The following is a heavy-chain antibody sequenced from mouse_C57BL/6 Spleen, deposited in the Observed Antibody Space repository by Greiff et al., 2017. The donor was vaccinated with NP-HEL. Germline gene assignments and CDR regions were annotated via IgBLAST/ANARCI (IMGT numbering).Heavy chain of an antibody. CDR3: ARSNECYGSRAWFAY. V-gene: IGHV1-52*01. J-gene: IGHJ3*01. Sequence: VQLQQPGAELVRPGSSVKLSCKASGYTFTSYWMHWVKQRPIQGLEWIGNIDPSDSETHYNQKFKDKATLTVDKSSSTAYMQLSSLTSEDSAVYYCARSNECYGSRAWFAYWGQGTLVTVSA. CDR2: IDPSDSET. D-gene: IGHD1-1*01. CDR1: GYTFTSYW.